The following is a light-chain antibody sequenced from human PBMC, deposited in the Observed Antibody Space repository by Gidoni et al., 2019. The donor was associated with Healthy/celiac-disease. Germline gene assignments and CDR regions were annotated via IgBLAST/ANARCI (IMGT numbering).Light chain of an antibody. Sequence: DIQMTQSPSSLSASVGDRVTITSRASQSISSYLNWYQQKPGKAPKLLIYAASSLQSGVPSRFSVSGSGTDFTLTISSLQPEDFATYYCQHSYSTPRTFGQGTKVEIK. CDR2: AAS. V-gene: IGKV1-39*01. CDR3: QHSYSTPRT. CDR1: QSISSY. J-gene: IGKJ1*01.